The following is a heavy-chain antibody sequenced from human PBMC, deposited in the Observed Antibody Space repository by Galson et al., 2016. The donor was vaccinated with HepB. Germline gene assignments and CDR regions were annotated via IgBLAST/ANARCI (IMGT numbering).Heavy chain of an antibody. CDR2: ISYDGSET. V-gene: IGHV3-30*04. CDR1: GYTFSSYV. CDR3: ARGPTGYPGVPWYSAAYFVT. Sequence: SLRLSCAASGYTFSSYVMHWVRQAPGRGLEWVAVISYDGSETYFADSVKGRFTISRDNSNNIVSLEMNGLRTEDTALYYCARGPTGYPGVPWYSAAYFVTWGQGTLVTVSS. J-gene: IGHJ5*02. D-gene: IGHD1-26*01.